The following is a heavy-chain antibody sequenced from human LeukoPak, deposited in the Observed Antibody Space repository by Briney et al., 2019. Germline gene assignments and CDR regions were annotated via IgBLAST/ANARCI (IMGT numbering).Heavy chain of an antibody. V-gene: IGHV4-4*07. CDR1: GGSISGYY. CDR2: IYSSGST. Sequence: SETLSLTCSVSGGSISGYYWSWIRQPAGKGLEWIGRIYSSGSTNYNPSLKSRVTMSVDTSKKQFSLKLSSVTAADTALYYCARDYEYWGQGTLVTVSS. J-gene: IGHJ4*02. CDR3: ARDYEY.